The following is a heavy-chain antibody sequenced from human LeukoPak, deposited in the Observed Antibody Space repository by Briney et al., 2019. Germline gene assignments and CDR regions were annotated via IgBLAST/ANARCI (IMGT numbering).Heavy chain of an antibody. Sequence: PGGSLRLSCAASGFTFSSYGMHWVRQAPGKGLEWVAFIRYDGSNKYYADSVKGRFTISRDNSKNTLYLQMNSLRAEDTAVYYCAKDRSSWSAGVDAFDIWGQGTMVTVSS. CDR2: IRYDGSNK. CDR3: AKDRSSWSAGVDAFDI. J-gene: IGHJ3*02. CDR1: GFTFSSYG. D-gene: IGHD6-13*01. V-gene: IGHV3-30*02.